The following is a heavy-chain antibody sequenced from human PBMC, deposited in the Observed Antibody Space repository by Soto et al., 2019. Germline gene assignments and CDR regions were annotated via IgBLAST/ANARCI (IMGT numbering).Heavy chain of an antibody. CDR3: ARDNGDYGFDY. CDR1: GGSISSGGYS. D-gene: IGHD4-17*01. V-gene: IGHV4-30-2*01. Sequence: VQTSETLSLTCAVSGGSISSGGYSWSWIRQPPGKGLEWIGYIYHSGSTYYNPSLKSRVTISVDRSKNQFSLKLSSVTAADTAVYYCARDNGDYGFDYWGQGTLVTV. J-gene: IGHJ4*02. CDR2: IYHSGST.